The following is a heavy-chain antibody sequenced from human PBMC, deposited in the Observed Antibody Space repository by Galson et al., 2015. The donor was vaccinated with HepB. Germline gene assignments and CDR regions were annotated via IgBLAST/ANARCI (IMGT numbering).Heavy chain of an antibody. CDR1: GFTFSSYD. Sequence: SLRLSCAASGFTFSSYDMHWVRQGTGKGLEWVSAIGTAGDTYYPGSVKGRFTISRENAKNSLYLQMNSLRAEDTAVYYCARDKSNDYVLDWGQGTLVTVSS. D-gene: IGHD4-17*01. V-gene: IGHV3-13*04. J-gene: IGHJ4*02. CDR2: IGTAGDT. CDR3: ARDKSNDYVLD.